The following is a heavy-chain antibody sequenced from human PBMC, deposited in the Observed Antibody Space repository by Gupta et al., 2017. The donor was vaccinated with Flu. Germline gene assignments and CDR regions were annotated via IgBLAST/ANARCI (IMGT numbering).Heavy chain of an antibody. J-gene: IGHJ4*02. D-gene: IGHD4-23*01. CDR2: ISYDGSNK. Sequence: QVQLVESGGGVVQPGRSLRLSCAVSGFTFSSYGMHWVRQAPGKGLEWVAVISYDGSNKYYADSVKGRFTISRDNSKNTLYLQMNSLRAEDTAVYYCAKGGSTVVTPNYFDYWGQGTLVTVSS. CDR3: AKGGSTVVTPNYFDY. CDR1: GFTFSSYG. V-gene: IGHV3-30*18.